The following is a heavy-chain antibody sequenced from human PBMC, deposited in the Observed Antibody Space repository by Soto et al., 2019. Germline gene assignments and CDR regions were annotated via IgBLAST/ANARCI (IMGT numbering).Heavy chain of an antibody. CDR2: IYYSGST. D-gene: IGHD5-18*01. CDR3: ALGGYSYGKRVLDY. J-gene: IGHJ4*02. V-gene: IGHV4-59*01. CDR1: GGSISSYY. Sequence: QVQLQESGPGLVKPSETLSLTCTVSGGSISSYYWSWIRQPPGKGLEWIGYIYYSGSTNYNPSLKSRGHISVDTSKNQFSLKLSSVTAADTAVYYCALGGYSYGKRVLDYWGQGTLVTVSS.